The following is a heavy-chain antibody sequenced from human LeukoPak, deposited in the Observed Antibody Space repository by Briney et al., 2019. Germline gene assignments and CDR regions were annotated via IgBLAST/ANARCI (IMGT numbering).Heavy chain of an antibody. Sequence: PGGSLRLSCAASGFTFDDYGMSWVRQAPGKGLEWVSGINWNGGSTGYADSVKGRFTISRDNAKNSLYLQMNSLRAEDTALYYCATARIAEAGTDYYYYVDVWGKGTTVTVSS. CDR2: INWNGGST. CDR1: GFTFDDYG. J-gene: IGHJ6*03. V-gene: IGHV3-20*04. D-gene: IGHD6-19*01. CDR3: ATARIAEAGTDYYYYVDV.